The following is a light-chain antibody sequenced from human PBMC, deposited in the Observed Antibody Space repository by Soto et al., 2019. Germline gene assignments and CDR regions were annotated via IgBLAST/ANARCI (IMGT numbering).Light chain of an antibody. J-gene: IGLJ2*01. CDR2: RDN. Sequence: QSVLTQSPSASGTPGQRVTISCSGSSSNIGSKYVYWYQQLPGTAPKLLIYRDNPRRSGVPDRFSGSKSGTSASLAISGLRSEDEADYYCAAWDDSLSGVVFGGGTKLTVL. V-gene: IGLV1-47*01. CDR3: AAWDDSLSGVV. CDR1: SSNIGSKY.